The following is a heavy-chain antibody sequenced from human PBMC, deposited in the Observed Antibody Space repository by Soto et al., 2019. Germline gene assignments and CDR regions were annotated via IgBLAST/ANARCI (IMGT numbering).Heavy chain of an antibody. D-gene: IGHD2-15*01. CDR1: GFSFSSFA. CDR3: AKVVELDV. CDR2: IGDSGAST. Sequence: EVLLLESGGGLVQPGGSLRLSCEASGFSFSSFAMNWVRQAPGKGLEWVSAIGDSGASTYYADSVKGRFTISRGNSRNTLYLQLNSLRAEDTAVYYCAKVVELDVWGNGTTVTVSS. J-gene: IGHJ6*04. V-gene: IGHV3-23*01.